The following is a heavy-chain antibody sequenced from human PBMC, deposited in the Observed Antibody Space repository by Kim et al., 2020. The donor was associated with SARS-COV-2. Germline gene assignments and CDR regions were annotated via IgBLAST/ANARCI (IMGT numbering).Heavy chain of an antibody. D-gene: IGHD6-13*01. CDR2: MNPNSGNT. CDR1: GYTFTSYD. J-gene: IGHJ6*02. CDR3: ARHPAAAIYYYYYYGMDV. V-gene: IGHV1-8*01. Sequence: ASVKVSCKASGYTFTSYDINWERQATGQGLEWMGWMNPNSGNTGYAQKFQGRVTMTRNTSISTAYMELSSLRSEDTAVYYGARHPAAAIYYYYYYGMDVWGQGTTVTVSS.